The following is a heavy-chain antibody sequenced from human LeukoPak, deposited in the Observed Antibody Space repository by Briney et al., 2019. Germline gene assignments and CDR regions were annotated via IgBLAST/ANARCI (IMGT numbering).Heavy chain of an antibody. CDR3: VRGIEY. Sequence: GGSLRLSCAASGFTFSSYWMNWVRQAPGKGLEWVANIREDGSEIYYVDSVKGRFTISSDNTKNSLFLQMNSLRAEDTAVYYCVRGIEYWGQGTLVTVSS. CDR1: GFTFSSYW. CDR2: IREDGSEI. V-gene: IGHV3-7*01. J-gene: IGHJ4*02.